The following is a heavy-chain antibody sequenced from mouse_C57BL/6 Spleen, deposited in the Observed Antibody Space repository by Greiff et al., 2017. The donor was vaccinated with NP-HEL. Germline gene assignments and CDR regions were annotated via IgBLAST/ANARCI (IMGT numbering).Heavy chain of an antibody. V-gene: IGHV1-52*01. Sequence: VKLQQPGAELVRPGSSVKLSCKASGYTFTSYWLHWVKQRPIQGLDWIGNIDPSDSETHYNQKFKDKATLTVDKSSSTAYMQLSSLTSEDSAVYYCARWGYYGSRYFDVWGTGTTVTVSS. CDR1: GYTFTSYW. CDR3: ARWGYYGSRYFDV. J-gene: IGHJ1*03. D-gene: IGHD1-1*01. CDR2: IDPSDSET.